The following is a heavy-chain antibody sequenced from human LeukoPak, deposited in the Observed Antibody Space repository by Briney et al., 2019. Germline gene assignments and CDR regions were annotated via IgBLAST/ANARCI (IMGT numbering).Heavy chain of an antibody. CDR1: GYTFTSNY. CDR2: ISPSGGST. Sequence: ASVKVSCKAFGYTFTSNYMHWVRQAPGQGPEWMGVISPSGGSTTYAQKFQGRVTLTRDMSTSTDYLELSSLRSEDTAVYYCARTSTSCYDYWGQGTLVTVSS. J-gene: IGHJ4*02. V-gene: IGHV1-46*01. D-gene: IGHD2-2*01. CDR3: ARTSTSCYDY.